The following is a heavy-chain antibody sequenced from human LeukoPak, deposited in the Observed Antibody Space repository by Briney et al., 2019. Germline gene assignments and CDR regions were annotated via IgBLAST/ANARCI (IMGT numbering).Heavy chain of an antibody. J-gene: IGHJ5*02. CDR2: IITIFGAA. CDR1: GGTFSTYT. V-gene: IGHV1-69*13. CDR3: ARDPDP. Sequence: AASVKLSCNASGGTFSTYTFSWVRQRPGHGLEWVGRIITIFGAANYAKKFQGRVTTSADESTHTVYMVPRSLLTADAAVYYCARDPDPWGQGTLVTVSP.